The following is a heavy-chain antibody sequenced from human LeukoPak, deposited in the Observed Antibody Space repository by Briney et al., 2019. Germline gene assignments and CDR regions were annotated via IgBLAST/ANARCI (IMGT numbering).Heavy chain of an antibody. CDR2: IRTDGTNQ. CDR3: AKDRVHVGAFDL. V-gene: IGHV3-30*02. D-gene: IGHD3-16*01. Sequence: WGSLRLSCAASGFIFRDFGMHWVRQAPGRGLEWLTFIRTDGTNQYYADSVKGRFTISRDNSKDTMFLQMNNVRPDDTATYYCAKDRVHVGAFDLWGQGTFVTVSS. CDR1: GFIFRDFG. J-gene: IGHJ3*01.